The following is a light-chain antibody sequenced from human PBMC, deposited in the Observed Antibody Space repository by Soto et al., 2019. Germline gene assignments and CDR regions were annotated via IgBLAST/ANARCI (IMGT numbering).Light chain of an antibody. CDR1: SSNIGSNT. CDR2: SNN. CDR3: AGWDDSLNGVV. V-gene: IGLV1-44*01. J-gene: IGLJ2*01. Sequence: QSVLTQPPSASGTPGQRVTISCSGSSSNIGSNTVNWYQHLPGTAPKVLIYSNNRRPSGVPDRFSGSKSGTSASLAISGLQSEDEADYYCAGWDDSLNGVVFGGGTKLTVL.